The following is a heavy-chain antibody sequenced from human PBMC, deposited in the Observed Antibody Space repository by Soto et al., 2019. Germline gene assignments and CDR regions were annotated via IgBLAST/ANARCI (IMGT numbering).Heavy chain of an antibody. CDR3: AREDRYCRGSICSITGDSFDI. Sequence: EVLLVESGGGLVQPGGSLRLSCAASGLIGTSTYMNWVRQAPGKGLEWVAVISNDGDTHYADSVRGRFSLSRDLSTNTLHLQMGSLRVEDTAGYYCAREDRYCRGSICSITGDSFDIWGQGTMVTFSS. V-gene: IGHV3-66*01. CDR2: ISNDGDT. J-gene: IGHJ3*02. CDR1: GLIGTSTY. D-gene: IGHD2-15*01.